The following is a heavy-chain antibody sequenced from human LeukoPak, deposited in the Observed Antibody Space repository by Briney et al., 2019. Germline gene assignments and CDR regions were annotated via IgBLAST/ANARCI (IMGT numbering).Heavy chain of an antibody. D-gene: IGHD1-26*01. CDR3: AKGGATTRVGYFDY. CDR1: GFTFSSYG. CDR2: ISYDGSNK. J-gene: IGHJ4*02. V-gene: IGHV3-30*18. Sequence: GGSLRLSCAASGFTFSSYGMHWVRQAPGKGLEWVAVISYDGSNKYYADSVKGRFTISRDNSKNTLYLQMNSLRAEDTAVYYCAKGGATTRVGYFDYWGQGTLVTVSS.